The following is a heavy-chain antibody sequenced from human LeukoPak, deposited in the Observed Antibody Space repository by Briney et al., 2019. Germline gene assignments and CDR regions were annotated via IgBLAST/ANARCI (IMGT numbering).Heavy chain of an antibody. Sequence: PGGSLRLSWAASGFIFSSYGMPWVRQAPGKGLEWVAVIWYDGSNKYYADSVKGRFTISRDNSKNTLYLQMNSLRAEDTAVYYCARDSMGYYDSSGYSDYWGQGTLVTVSS. J-gene: IGHJ4*02. V-gene: IGHV3-33*01. CDR3: ARDSMGYYDSSGYSDY. D-gene: IGHD3-22*01. CDR1: GFIFSSYG. CDR2: IWYDGSNK.